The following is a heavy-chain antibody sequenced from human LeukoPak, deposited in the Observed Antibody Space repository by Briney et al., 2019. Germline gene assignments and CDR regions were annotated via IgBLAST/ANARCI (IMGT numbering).Heavy chain of an antibody. D-gene: IGHD3-3*01. J-gene: IGHJ3*02. CDR1: GGSISSYY. Sequence: SETLSLTCTVSGGSISSYYWSWIRQPPGKGLEWIGYIYYSGSTNYNLSLKSRVTISVDTSKNQFSLKLSSVTAADTAVYYCARMRTIFGVVTSPSDIWGQGTMVTVSS. CDR3: ARMRTIFGVVTSPSDI. V-gene: IGHV4-59*12. CDR2: IYYSGST.